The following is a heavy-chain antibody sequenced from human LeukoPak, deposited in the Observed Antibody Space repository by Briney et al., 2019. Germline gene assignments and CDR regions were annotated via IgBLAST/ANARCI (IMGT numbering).Heavy chain of an antibody. CDR2: IYYSGST. J-gene: IGHJ5*02. CDR1: GGSISSYY. Sequence: SETLSLTCTVSGGSISSYYWSWIRQPPGKGLEWIGYIYYSGSTNYNPSLKSRVTKSVDTSKNQFSLKLSSVTAADTAVYYCATVGSSGWDWFDPWGQGTLVTVSS. V-gene: IGHV4-59*08. CDR3: ATVGSSGWDWFDP. D-gene: IGHD6-19*01.